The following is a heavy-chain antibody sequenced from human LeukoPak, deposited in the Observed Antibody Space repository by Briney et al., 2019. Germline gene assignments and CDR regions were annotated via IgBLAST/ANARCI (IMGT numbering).Heavy chain of an antibody. CDR2: IYYSGST. J-gene: IGHJ5*02. Sequence: PSETLSLTCTVSGGSIGSGGYYWSWIRQHPGKGLEWIGDIYYSGSTYYNPSLKSRVTISVDRSTNQFSLKLTSVTAADTAVYYCAREYSSSSGWFDPWGQGTLVTVSS. D-gene: IGHD6-6*01. V-gene: IGHV4-30-4*08. CDR1: GGSIGSGGYY. CDR3: AREYSSSSGWFDP.